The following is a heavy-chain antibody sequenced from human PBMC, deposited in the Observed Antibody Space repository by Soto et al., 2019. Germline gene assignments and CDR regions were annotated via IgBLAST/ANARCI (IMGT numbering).Heavy chain of an antibody. CDR3: ARDLASETGSTY. J-gene: IGHJ4*02. CDR1: GYTFSSYY. Sequence: ASVKVSCKASGYTFSSYYIHWLRQAPGQGLEWMGVINPNGGTTGYAQKFQGRVTMTRDTSTSTVYMELSSLRSEDTAVYYCARDLASETGSTYWGQGSLVTVSS. D-gene: IGHD1-7*01. V-gene: IGHV1-46*01. CDR2: INPNGGTT.